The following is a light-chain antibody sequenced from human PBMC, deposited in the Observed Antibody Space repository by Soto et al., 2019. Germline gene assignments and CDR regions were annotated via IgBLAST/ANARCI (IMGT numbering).Light chain of an antibody. CDR1: QNINRR. J-gene: IGKJ1*01. V-gene: IGKV1-5*01. CDR3: QQYNNYPWT. CDR2: GAS. Sequence: DIQMTQSPSTLSASVGDRVTITCRASQNINRRLAWYQQKPGKAPNLLIYGASSLESGVPARFSGGGSGTEFTLTISSLQPDDFSTFYCQQYNNYPWTFGQGTKVEIK.